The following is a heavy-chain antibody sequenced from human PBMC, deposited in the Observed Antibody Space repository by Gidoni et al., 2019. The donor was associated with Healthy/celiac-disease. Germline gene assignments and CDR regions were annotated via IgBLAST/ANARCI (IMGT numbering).Heavy chain of an antibody. CDR2: IHPNSGGT. J-gene: IGHJ6*02. CDR1: GYTFPGYS. Sequence: QVQLVQSGAAVKKPGASVKVSCKAPGYTFPGYSMHWVRQAPGQGLEWMGWIHPNSGGTNDAQKFQGRVTMTRDTSISTAYMELSRLRSDDTAVYYCARVDQFCSSTSCPPVDVWGQGTTVTVSS. CDR3: ARVDQFCSSTSCPPVDV. V-gene: IGHV1-2*02. D-gene: IGHD2-2*01.